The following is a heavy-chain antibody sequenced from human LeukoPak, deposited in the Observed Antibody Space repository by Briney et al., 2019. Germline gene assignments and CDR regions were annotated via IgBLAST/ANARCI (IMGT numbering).Heavy chain of an antibody. Sequence: PGGSLRLSCATSGFTFSTYGMHWVRQAPGKGLEWVASMRNDGSQIYYAESVKGRFTISRDNSKNTLYVEMNSLRVEDTAMYYCAKDIGRRIFGVAYDAFHIWGQGTMVAVSS. D-gene: IGHD3-3*01. CDR3: AKDIGRRIFGVAYDAFHI. V-gene: IGHV3-30*02. CDR2: MRNDGSQI. CDR1: GFTFSTYG. J-gene: IGHJ3*02.